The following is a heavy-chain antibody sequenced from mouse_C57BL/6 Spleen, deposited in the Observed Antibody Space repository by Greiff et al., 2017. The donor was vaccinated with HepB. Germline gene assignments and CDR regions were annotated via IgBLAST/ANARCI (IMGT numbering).Heavy chain of an antibody. CDR3: AREDSNYFDY. D-gene: IGHD2-5*01. V-gene: IGHV1-82*01. Sequence: VQLQQSGPELVKPGASVKISCKASGYAFSSSWMNWVKQRPGKGLEWIGRIYTGDGDTNYNGKFKGKATLTADKASSTAYMQLSSLTSEDSAVYFCAREDSNYFDYWGQGTTLTVSS. CDR2: IYTGDGDT. J-gene: IGHJ2*01. CDR1: GYAFSSSW.